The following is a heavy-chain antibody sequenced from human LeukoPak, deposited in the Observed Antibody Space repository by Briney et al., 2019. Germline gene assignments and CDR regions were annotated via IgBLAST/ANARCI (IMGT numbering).Heavy chain of an antibody. CDR2: ITGRGGAT. D-gene: IGHD3-22*01. J-gene: IGHJ2*01. V-gene: IGHV3-23*01. Sequence: QAGGSLRLSCAASGFTFSTYAMSWVRQAPGKGLEWVSTITGRGGATYDADSVKGRFTISRDNSKNTLYLQMNSLRAEDTAVYYCAKVEGVENYYDSSGPIGYFGLWGRGTLVTVSS. CDR1: GFTFSTYA. CDR3: AKVEGVENYYDSSGPIGYFGL.